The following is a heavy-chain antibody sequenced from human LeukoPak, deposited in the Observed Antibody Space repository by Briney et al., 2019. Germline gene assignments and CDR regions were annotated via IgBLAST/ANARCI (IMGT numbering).Heavy chain of an antibody. CDR1: GYTFTGYY. V-gene: IGHV1-2*02. D-gene: IGHD2-8*01. Sequence: ASVKVSCKASGYTFTGYYMHWVRQAPGQGLEWMGWINPNSGGTNYAQKFQGRVTMTRDTSISTAYMELSRLRSDDTAVYYCARSTNKREAFDCWGQGTLVTVSS. CDR3: ARSTNKREAFDC. J-gene: IGHJ4*02. CDR2: INPNSGGT.